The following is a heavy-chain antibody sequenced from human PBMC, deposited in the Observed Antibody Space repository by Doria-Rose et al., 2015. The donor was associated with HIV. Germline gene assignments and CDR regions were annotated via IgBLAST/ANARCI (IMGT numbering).Heavy chain of an antibody. Sequence: QVQLVQSGPVLVKPTETLTLTCTVSGVSLSSPGMGVSWIRQPPGKALEWLANIFTDDEISYKPSLRSILTISRGTSKSQLVLPMTDMDPVDTATYYCARIKSSRWYHKYYFDFWGQGTLVIVSA. D-gene: IGHD6-13*01. V-gene: IGHV2-26*01. CDR1: GVSLSSPGMG. CDR2: IFTDDEI. CDR3: ARIKSSRWYHKYYFDF. J-gene: IGHJ4*02.